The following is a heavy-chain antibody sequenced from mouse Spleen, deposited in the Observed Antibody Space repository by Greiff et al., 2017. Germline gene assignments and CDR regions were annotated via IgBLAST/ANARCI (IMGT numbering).Heavy chain of an antibody. CDR1: GYTFTDYN. V-gene: IGHV1-18*01. D-gene: IGHD2-10*01. J-gene: IGHJ3*01. CDR3: ARPYYGNPFAY. Sequence: EVQLQQSGPELVKPGASVKIPCKASGYTFTDYNMDWVKQSHGKSLEWIGDINPNNGGTIYNQKFKGKATLTVDKSSSTAYMELRSLTSEDTAVYYCARPYYGNPFAYWGQGTLVTVSA. CDR2: INPNNGGT.